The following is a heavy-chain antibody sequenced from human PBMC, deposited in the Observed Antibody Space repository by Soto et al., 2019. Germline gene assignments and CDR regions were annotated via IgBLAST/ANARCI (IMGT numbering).Heavy chain of an antibody. CDR2: MNPTSGNT. CDR1: GYTFTSYD. D-gene: IGHD6-13*01. V-gene: IGHV1-8*01. Sequence: QVQLVQSGAEVKKPGASVKVSCKASGYTFTSYDINWVRQATGQGLEWMGWMNPTSGNTGHAQKFQGRVTMTRNTSISTAYMELSSLRSEDTAVYYCARERSAAGTGWFDPWGQGTLVTVSS. CDR3: ARERSAAGTGWFDP. J-gene: IGHJ5*02.